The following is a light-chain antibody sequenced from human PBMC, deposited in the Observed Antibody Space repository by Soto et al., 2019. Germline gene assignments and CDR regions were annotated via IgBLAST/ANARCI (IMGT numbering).Light chain of an antibody. V-gene: IGKV2-24*01. J-gene: IGKJ1*01. CDR3: MECAHLRT. CDR2: KIS. Sequence: DIVLTQSPLSLLVTLGQPASISCRASQGLVHIDGTTYLSWLHQRPGLPPRLLIYKISVRLPGVPDIFSASGAGTDFTLKISRVEAEDVGIYYCMECAHLRTFGQGTKVQLK. CDR1: QGLVHIDGTTY.